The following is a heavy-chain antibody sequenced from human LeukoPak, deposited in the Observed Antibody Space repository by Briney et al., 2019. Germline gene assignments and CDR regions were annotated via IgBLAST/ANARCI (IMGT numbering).Heavy chain of an antibody. CDR1: GFTLSSYG. CDR3: AKDRGPYYDFWSGKYDY. D-gene: IGHD3-3*01. Sequence: PGGSLRLSCAASGFTLSSYGMHWVRQAPGKGLEWVAFIRYDGSNKYYADSVKGRFTISRDNSKNTLYLQMNSLRAEDTAVYYCAKDRGPYYDFWSGKYDYWGQGTLVTVSS. CDR2: IRYDGSNK. V-gene: IGHV3-30*02. J-gene: IGHJ4*02.